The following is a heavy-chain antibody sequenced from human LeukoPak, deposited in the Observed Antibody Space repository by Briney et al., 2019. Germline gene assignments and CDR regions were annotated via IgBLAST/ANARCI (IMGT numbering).Heavy chain of an antibody. Sequence: ASVKVSCKASGYTFTDYYMHWVRQAPGQGLEWMGWISPYTGGTNYAQKFQGRVTMPRDSSISTAYMELSSLTSDDTAVYYCARERGVQLERKLDHWGQGTLVTVSS. CDR2: ISPYTGGT. J-gene: IGHJ4*02. V-gene: IGHV1-2*02. D-gene: IGHD1-1*01. CDR1: GYTFTDYY. CDR3: ARERGVQLERKLDH.